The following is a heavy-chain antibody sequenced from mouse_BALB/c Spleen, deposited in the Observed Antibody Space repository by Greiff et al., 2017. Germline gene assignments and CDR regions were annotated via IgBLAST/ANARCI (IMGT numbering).Heavy chain of an antibody. D-gene: IGHD2-9*01. CDR2: IYPGNSDT. CDR3: TRSPSYGYDDGGFAY. CDR1: GYTFTSYW. V-gene: IGHV1-5*01. Sequence: VQLQQSGTVLARPGASVKMSCKASGYTFTSYWMHWVKQRPGQGLEWIGAIYPGNSDTSYNQKFKGKAKLTAVTSTSTAYMELSSLTNEDSAVYYCTRSPSYGYDDGGFAYWGQGTLVTVSA. J-gene: IGHJ3*01.